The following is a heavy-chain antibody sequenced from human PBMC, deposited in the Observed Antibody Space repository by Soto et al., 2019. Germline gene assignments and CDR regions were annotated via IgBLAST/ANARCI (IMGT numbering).Heavy chain of an antibody. D-gene: IGHD2-2*01. CDR3: ARGVPNPASPKDIVVVPAHNWFDP. CDR2: INPNSGGT. CDR1: GFPFPGHY. J-gene: IGHJ5*02. V-gene: IGHV1-2*04. Sequence: GASVKVSCQASGFPFPGHYMHSVRQAPGQGLKRIGWINPNSGGTNYAQKFQGWVTMTRDTSISTAYMELSRLRSDDTAVYYCARGVPNPASPKDIVVVPAHNWFDPWGQGTLVPVSS.